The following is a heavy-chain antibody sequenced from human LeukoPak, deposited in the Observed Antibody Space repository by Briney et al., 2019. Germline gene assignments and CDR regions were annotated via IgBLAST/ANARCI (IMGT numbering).Heavy chain of an antibody. CDR2: INHSGST. CDR1: GGSFSGYY. CDR3: ARGVVDYSSTSCYLYYYYGMDV. D-gene: IGHD2-2*01. V-gene: IGHV4-34*01. J-gene: IGHJ6*02. Sequence: SETLSLTCAVYGGSFSGYYWSWIRQPPGKGLEWIGEINHSGSTNYNPSLKSRVTISVDTSKNQFSLKLSSVTAADTAVYYCARGVVDYSSTSCYLYYYYGMDVWGQGTTVTVSS.